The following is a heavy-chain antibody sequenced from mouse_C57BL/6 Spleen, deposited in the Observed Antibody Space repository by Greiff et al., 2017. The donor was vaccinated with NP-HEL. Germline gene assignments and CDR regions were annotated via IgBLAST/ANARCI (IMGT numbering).Heavy chain of an antibody. CDR2: IWWNDDK. D-gene: IGHD1-1*01. CDR3: AQIGGYYGREFQRYFDV. CDR1: GFSLSTSNMG. J-gene: IGHJ1*03. V-gene: IGHV8-5*01. Sequence: QVQLQQSGPGILQPSQSLSLTCSFSGFSLSTSNMGIGWIRQPSGKGLEWLAHIWWNDDKYYNPSLKSRLTISKDTSNNQVFLKITSVDTADTATYYCAQIGGYYGREFQRYFDVWGTGTTVTVSS.